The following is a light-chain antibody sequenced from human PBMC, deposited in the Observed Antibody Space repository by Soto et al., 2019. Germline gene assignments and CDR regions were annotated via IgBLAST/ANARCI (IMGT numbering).Light chain of an antibody. J-gene: IGKJ1*01. CDR2: GAS. CDR3: QQYNNWPLT. CDR1: ESITRN. V-gene: IGKV3-15*01. Sequence: EIEMTQSPATLSLSPGDRATLSCRATESITRNLAWYQHKPGQAPRLLIYGASTRATGIPARFSGSGSGTEFTLIISSLQSEDFALYFCQQYNNWPLTFGQGTKVDI.